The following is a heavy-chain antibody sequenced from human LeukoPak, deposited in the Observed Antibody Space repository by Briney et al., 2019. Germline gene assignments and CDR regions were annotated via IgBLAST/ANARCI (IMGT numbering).Heavy chain of an antibody. D-gene: IGHD3-3*01. CDR2: INPSDGST. J-gene: IGHJ4*02. CDR3: ARAKTIFGAAIPAY. Sequence: ASVKVFCKASGYTFTTYYMHWVRQAPGQGLEWMGIINPSDGSTNYAQKFQGRVTMTRDMSTRTVYMELSSLRYEDTAVYYCARAKTIFGAAIPAYWGQGTLVTVSS. V-gene: IGHV1-46*01. CDR1: GYTFTTYY.